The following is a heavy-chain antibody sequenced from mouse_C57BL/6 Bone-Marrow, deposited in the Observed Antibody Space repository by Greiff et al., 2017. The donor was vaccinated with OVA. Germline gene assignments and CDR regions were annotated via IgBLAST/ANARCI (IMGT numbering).Heavy chain of an antibody. CDR3: AIYDGCYEAMDY. CDR2: IHPSDSDT. V-gene: IGHV1-74*01. J-gene: IGHJ4*01. Sequence: QVQLQQPGAELVKPGASVKVSCKASGYTFTSYWMHWVKQRPGQGLEWIGRIHPSDSDTNYNQKFKGKATLTVDTSSNTAYMQLRSLTSEDSADYYCAIYDGCYEAMDYWGQGTSVTVSS. CDR1: GYTFTSYW. D-gene: IGHD2-3*01.